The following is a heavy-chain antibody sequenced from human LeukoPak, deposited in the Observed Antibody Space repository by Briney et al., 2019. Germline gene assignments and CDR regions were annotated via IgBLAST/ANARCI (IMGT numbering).Heavy chain of an antibody. CDR3: ASSGSIVGATQQNFDY. Sequence: SETLSLTCTVSGGSISSYYWSWIRQPPGKGLEWIGEINHSGSTNYNPSLKSRVTISVDTSKNQFSLKLSSVTAADTAVYYCASSGSIVGATQQNFDYWGQGTLVTVSS. J-gene: IGHJ4*02. V-gene: IGHV4-34*01. CDR2: INHSGST. D-gene: IGHD1-26*01. CDR1: GGSISSYY.